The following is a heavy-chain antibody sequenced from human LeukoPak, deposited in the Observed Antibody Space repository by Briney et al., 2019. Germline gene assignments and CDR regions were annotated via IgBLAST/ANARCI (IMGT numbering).Heavy chain of an antibody. Sequence: SVKVSCKASGGTFSSYAISWVRQAPGQGLEWMGRIIPIFGTANYAQKFQGRVTITTDESTSTAYMELSSLRSEDTAVYYCARDSRKPGIAAAVAGSWGQGTLVTVSS. D-gene: IGHD6-13*01. CDR3: ARDSRKPGIAAAVAGS. J-gene: IGHJ5*02. CDR1: GGTFSSYA. CDR2: IIPIFGTA. V-gene: IGHV1-69*05.